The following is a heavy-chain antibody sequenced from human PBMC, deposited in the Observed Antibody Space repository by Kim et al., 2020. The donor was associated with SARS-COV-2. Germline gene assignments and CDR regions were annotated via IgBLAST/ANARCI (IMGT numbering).Heavy chain of an antibody. V-gene: IGHV1-2*02. J-gene: IGHJ3*02. Sequence: GTYYAQKFQGRVTMTRDTSITTAYMELSTLTSDDTGVFYCARDDGAFDIWGQGTMVTVSS. CDR2: GT. CDR3: ARDDGAFDI.